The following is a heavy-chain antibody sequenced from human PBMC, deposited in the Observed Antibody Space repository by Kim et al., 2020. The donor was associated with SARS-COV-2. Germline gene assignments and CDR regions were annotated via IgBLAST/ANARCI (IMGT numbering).Heavy chain of an antibody. Sequence: GESLKISCKGSGYSFTSYWIGWVRQMPGKGLEWMGIIYPGDSDTRYSPSFQGQVTISADKSISTAYLQWSSLKASDTPMYYCARQGLTVTSPEYYYYGMDVWGQGTTVTVSS. CDR1: GYSFTSYW. CDR2: IYPGDSDT. J-gene: IGHJ6*02. CDR3: ARQGLTVTSPEYYYYGMDV. V-gene: IGHV5-51*01. D-gene: IGHD4-17*01.